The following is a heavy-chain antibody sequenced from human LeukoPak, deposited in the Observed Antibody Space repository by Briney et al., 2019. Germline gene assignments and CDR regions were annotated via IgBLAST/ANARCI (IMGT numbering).Heavy chain of an antibody. CDR3: ARAGQWLVRGNFDY. D-gene: IGHD6-19*01. CDR1: GFTFSSYW. V-gene: IGHV3-7*01. CDR2: IKQDGSEK. Sequence: GGSLRLSCAASGFTFSSYWMSWVRQAPGKGLEWVANIKQDGSEKYYVDSVKGRFTISRDNAKNSLYLQMNSLRAEDTAVYYCARAGQWLVRGNFDYWGQGTLDTVSS. J-gene: IGHJ4*02.